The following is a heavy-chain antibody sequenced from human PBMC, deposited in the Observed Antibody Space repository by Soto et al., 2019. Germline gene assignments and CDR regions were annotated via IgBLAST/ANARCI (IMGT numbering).Heavy chain of an antibody. D-gene: IGHD1-26*01. CDR3: ARSRSKWELLLDY. V-gene: IGHV4-61*01. CDR1: GGSVSSGSYF. CDR2: IYYSGST. J-gene: IGHJ4*02. Sequence: SETLSLTCTVSGGSVSSGSYFWSWTRQPPGKGLEWIGCIYYSGSTNYNPSLKNRVTISADTSKNRFSLRLRSATAADTAVYYCARSRSKWELLLDYWGQGTLVTVSS.